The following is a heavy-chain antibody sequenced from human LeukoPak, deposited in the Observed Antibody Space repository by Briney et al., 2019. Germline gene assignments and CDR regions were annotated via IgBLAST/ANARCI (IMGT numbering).Heavy chain of an antibody. Sequence: GGSLRLSCAASGFTFSTYAMNWVRQAPGKGLEWDSAISPIGSRTYYADSVKGRFTISRDNSKNTLYLQMNSLRAGDTAIYYCAKASTVLKPIDSWGQGTLVTVSS. CDR1: GFTFSTYA. J-gene: IGHJ4*02. V-gene: IGHV3-23*01. CDR2: ISPIGSRT. D-gene: IGHD1-14*01. CDR3: AKASTVLKPIDS.